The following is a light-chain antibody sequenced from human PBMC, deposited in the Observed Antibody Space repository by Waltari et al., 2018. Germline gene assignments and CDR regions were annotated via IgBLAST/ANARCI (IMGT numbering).Light chain of an antibody. J-gene: IGKJ2*01. CDR1: QTVSRNL. V-gene: IGKV3-20*01. CDR3: QQYGTSLYT. CDR2: GAS. Sequence: EVVLTQSPGTLSSSPGDRVTLACRASQTVSRNLVAWYQQKPGQAPRLLVFGASTRSTDIPDRFSGSGSVTDFTLTISILEPEDFAVYYCQQYGTSLYTFGQGTKLEI.